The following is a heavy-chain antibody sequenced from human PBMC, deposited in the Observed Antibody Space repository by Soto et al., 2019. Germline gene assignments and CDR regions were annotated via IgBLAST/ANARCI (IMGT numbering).Heavy chain of an antibody. CDR1: GGSISSGDYY. J-gene: IGHJ3*02. CDR2: IYYSGST. D-gene: IGHD3-22*01. Sequence: VQLQESGPGLVKPSQTLSLTCTVSGGSISSGDYYWSWIRQPPGKGLEWIGDIYYSGSTYYNPSLKSRVTRSVDTSKNQFALKLSSVTAADTAVYYCARDEYYYDSSGYYYRSPAFDIWGQETMVTVSS. V-gene: IGHV4-30-4*01. CDR3: ARDEYYYDSSGYYYRSPAFDI.